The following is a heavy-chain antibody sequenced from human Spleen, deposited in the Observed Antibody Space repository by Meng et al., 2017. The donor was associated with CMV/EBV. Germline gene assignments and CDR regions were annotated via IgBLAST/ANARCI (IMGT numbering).Heavy chain of an antibody. D-gene: IGHD2-2*01. Sequence: SGSTFTSYDINWVRQATGQGLEWMGWMNPNSGNTGYAQKFQGRVTITRNTSISTAYMELSSLRSEDTAVYYCARRQYQLPREWGWFDPWGQGTLVTVSS. CDR1: GSTFTSYD. J-gene: IGHJ5*02. CDR3: ARRQYQLPREWGWFDP. V-gene: IGHV1-8*03. CDR2: MNPNSGNT.